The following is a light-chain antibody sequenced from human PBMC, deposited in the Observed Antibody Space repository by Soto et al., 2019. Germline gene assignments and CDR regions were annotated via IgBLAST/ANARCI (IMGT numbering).Light chain of an antibody. CDR2: AAS. CDR1: QYVGRY. J-gene: IGKJ4*01. CDR3: QHTYRTQLT. Sequence: DIQMTQSPASLSASGGDRVTITCRAGQYVGRYLNWYQQKPGKAPKLLIYAASSLHSGVPSRFSGSGSGTDLTHTIRSLQPEAFGTYSCQHTYRTQLTLGGGSTVDIK. V-gene: IGKV1-39*01.